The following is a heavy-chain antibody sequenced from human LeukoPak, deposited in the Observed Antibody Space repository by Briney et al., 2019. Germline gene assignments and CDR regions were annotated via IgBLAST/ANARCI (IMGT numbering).Heavy chain of an antibody. D-gene: IGHD3-3*01. J-gene: IGHJ4*02. CDR1: GFTFRSYA. CDR3: VKDFCRGGNCPFPFFDS. Sequence: TGGSLRLSCVASGFTFRSYAIHWVRQAPGKGLEWVASISYDGSNKHYADSVTGRFTISRDNSSNTLSLEMNSLRADDTGTYYCVKDFCRGGNCPFPFFDSWGQGTVVTVSS. V-gene: IGHV3-30*04. CDR2: ISYDGSNK.